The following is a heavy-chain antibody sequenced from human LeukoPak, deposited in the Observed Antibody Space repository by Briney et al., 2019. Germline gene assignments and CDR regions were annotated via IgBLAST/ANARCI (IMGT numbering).Heavy chain of an antibody. CDR1: GGSISSSSYY. CDR2: IYYSGST. V-gene: IGHV4-39*01. Sequence: SETLSLTCTVSGGSISSSSYYWGWIRQPPGKGLEWIGSIYYSGSTYYNPSLKSRVTISVDTSKNQFSLKLSSVTAADTAVYYCARFCRYFDWLLSKADADAFDIWGQGTMVTVSS. D-gene: IGHD3-9*01. CDR3: ARFCRYFDWLLSKADADAFDI. J-gene: IGHJ3*02.